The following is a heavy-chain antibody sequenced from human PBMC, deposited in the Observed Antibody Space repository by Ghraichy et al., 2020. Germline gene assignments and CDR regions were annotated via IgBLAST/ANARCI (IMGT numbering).Heavy chain of an antibody. CDR1: GFTFSDYW. D-gene: IGHD6-13*01. CDR2: IKQDGSEI. J-gene: IGHJ4*02. Sequence: GGSLRLSCAAYGFTFSDYWMSWVRQAPGKGLEWVANIKQDGSEIYYVDSVKGRFTISRDNARNSLYLQMNSLRVEDTAVYYCARIPSSNWYSFDYWGQGTLVTVSS. V-gene: IGHV3-7*01. CDR3: ARIPSSNWYSFDY.